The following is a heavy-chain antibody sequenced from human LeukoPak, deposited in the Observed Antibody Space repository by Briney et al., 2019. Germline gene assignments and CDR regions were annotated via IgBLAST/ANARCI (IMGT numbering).Heavy chain of an antibody. CDR1: GFTFSSYS. Sequence: GGSLRLSCAASGFTFSSYSMNWVRQAPGKGLEWVSSISSSSSYIYYADSVKGRFTISRDNSKNTLYLQMNSLRAEDTAVYYCARGPSGYHNTGGQGTLVTVSS. CDR2: ISSSSSYI. D-gene: IGHD5-12*01. J-gene: IGHJ4*02. CDR3: ARGPSGYHNT. V-gene: IGHV3-21*01.